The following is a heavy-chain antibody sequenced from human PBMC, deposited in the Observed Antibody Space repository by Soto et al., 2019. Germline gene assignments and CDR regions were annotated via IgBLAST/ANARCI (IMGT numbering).Heavy chain of an antibody. J-gene: IGHJ4*02. D-gene: IGHD1-26*01. V-gene: IGHV3-30-3*01. CDR2: ISYDGSNK. CDR3: ARVGATTPFYFHC. CDR1: GFTFSSYA. Sequence: GGSLRLSCAASGFTFSSYAMHWVRQAPGKGLEWVAVISYDGSNKYYAASVKGRFTISRDNSKNTLYLQMNSLRAEDTAVYYCARVGATTPFYFHCWGQGTLVTVSS.